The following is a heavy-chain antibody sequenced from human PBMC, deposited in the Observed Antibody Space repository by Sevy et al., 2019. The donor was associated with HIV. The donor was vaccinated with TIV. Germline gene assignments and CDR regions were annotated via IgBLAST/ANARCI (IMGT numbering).Heavy chain of an antibody. J-gene: IGHJ6*03. CDR2: IIPIFGTA. V-gene: IGHV1-69*13. Sequence: ASVKVSCKASGGTFSSYAISWVRQAPGQGLEWMGGIIPIFGTANYAQKFQGRVTITADESTSTAYMELSSLRSEDTAVYYCARGGGIAQHYYYYMEVWGKGTTVTVSS. CDR3: ARGGGIAQHYYYYMEV. D-gene: IGHD6-13*01. CDR1: GGTFSSYA.